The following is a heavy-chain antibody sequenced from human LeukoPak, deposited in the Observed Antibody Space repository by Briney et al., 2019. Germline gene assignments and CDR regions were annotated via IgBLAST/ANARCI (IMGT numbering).Heavy chain of an antibody. CDR3: AEGASVWFYFFDY. V-gene: IGHV3-23*01. J-gene: IGHJ4*02. D-gene: IGHD6-19*01. CDR1: GFTFSSYA. Sequence: GRSLRLSCAASGFTFSSYAMSSVRQAPGKGLEWVSAISGSGGSIYYADSVKGRFTISRDNSKDTLYLQMSSLRGEDTAVYYCAEGASVWFYFFDYWGQGTLVTVSS. CDR2: ISGSGGSI.